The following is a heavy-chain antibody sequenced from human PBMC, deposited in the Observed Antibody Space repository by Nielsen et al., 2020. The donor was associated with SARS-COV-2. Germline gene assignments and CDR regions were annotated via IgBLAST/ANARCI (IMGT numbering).Heavy chain of an antibody. D-gene: IGHD3-3*01. CDR3: ASCTYDFWSGYYGY. CDR2: IKQDGSEK. J-gene: IGHJ4*02. CDR1: GFTFSSYW. Sequence: ESLKISCAASGFTFSSYWMSWVRQAPGKGLEWVANIKQDGSEKYYVDSVKGRFTISRDNAKNSLYLQMNSLRAEDTAVYYCASCTYDFWSGYYGYWGQGTLVTVSS. V-gene: IGHV3-7*01.